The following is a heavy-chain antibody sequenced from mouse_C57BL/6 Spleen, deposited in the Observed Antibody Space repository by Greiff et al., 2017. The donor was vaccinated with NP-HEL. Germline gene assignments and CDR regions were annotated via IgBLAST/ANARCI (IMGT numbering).Heavy chain of an antibody. CDR3: ARGGYDYDEGFAY. J-gene: IGHJ3*01. D-gene: IGHD2-4*01. V-gene: IGHV5-16*01. Sequence: EVMLVESEGGLVQPGSSMKLSCTASGFTFSDYYMAWVRQVPEKGLEWVANINYDGSSTYYLDSLKSRFIISRDNAKNILYLQMSSLKSEDTATYYCARGGYDYDEGFAYWGQGTLVTVSA. CDR2: INYDGSST. CDR1: GFTFSDYY.